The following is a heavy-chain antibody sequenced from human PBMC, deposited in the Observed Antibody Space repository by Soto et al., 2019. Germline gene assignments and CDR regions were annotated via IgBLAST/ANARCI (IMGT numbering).Heavy chain of an antibody. V-gene: IGHV4-61*01. CDR2: IYYSGRT. D-gene: IGHD6-6*01. Sequence: SETLSLTCTVSGGPVSSGSYYLSWIRQPPGKGLEWIGYIYYSGRTNYNPSLKSRVTISVDTSKNQFSLKLSSVTAADPAVYYCARDLDPYSSSSGAFDCWGQGTLVTVSS. J-gene: IGHJ4*02. CDR1: GGPVSSGSYY. CDR3: ARDLDPYSSSSGAFDC.